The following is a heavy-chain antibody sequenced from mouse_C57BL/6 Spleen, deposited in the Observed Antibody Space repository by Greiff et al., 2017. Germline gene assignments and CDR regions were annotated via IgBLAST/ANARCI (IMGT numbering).Heavy chain of an antibody. CDR3: VRHYDYEGYFDV. D-gene: IGHD2-4*01. CDR2: IRSKSSNYET. Sequence: DVKLQESGGGLVQPKGSLKLSCAASGFTFNTYAMHWVRQAPGKGLEWVARIRSKSSNYETYYADSVKDRFTISSDDSQSILYLQMNNLKTEDTAMYYCVRHYDYEGYFDVWGTGTTVTVSS. V-gene: IGHV10-3*01. J-gene: IGHJ1*03. CDR1: GFTFNTYA.